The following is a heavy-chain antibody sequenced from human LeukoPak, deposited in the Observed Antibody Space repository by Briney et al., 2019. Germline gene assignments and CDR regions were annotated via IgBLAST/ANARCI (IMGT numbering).Heavy chain of an antibody. V-gene: IGHV5-51*01. CDR3: ARREGGWHLDY. Sequence: HGESLRISCKGSGYNFTNYWIGWVRQMPGRGLEWMGIIYPGDSDTRYSPSFQGQVTISADKSISTAYLQWSSLKASDTAVYYCARREGGWHLDYWGQGTLVTVSS. CDR1: GYNFTNYW. J-gene: IGHJ4*02. D-gene: IGHD6-19*01. CDR2: IYPGDSDT.